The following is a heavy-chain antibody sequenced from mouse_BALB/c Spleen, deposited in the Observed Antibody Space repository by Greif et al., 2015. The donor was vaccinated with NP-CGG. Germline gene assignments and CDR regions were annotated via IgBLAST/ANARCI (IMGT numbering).Heavy chain of an antibody. Sequence: VMLVESGAELMKPGASVKISRKATGYTFSSYWIEWVKQRPGHGLEWIGEILPGSGSTNYNEKFKGKATFTADTSSNTAYMQLSSLTSEDSAVYYCARWILRCYYAMDYWGQGTSVTVSS. CDR3: ARWILRCYYAMDY. CDR2: ILPGSGST. D-gene: IGHD1-1*01. CDR1: GYTFSSYW. V-gene: IGHV1-9*01. J-gene: IGHJ4*01.